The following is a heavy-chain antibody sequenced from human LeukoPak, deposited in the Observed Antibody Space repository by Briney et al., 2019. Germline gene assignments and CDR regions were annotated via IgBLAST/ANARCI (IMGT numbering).Heavy chain of an antibody. CDR1: GGTFSSYA. CDR3: ARVGLELPFDY. D-gene: IGHD1-7*01. CDR2: IIPILGIA. Sequence: ASVKVSCKASGGTFSSYAISWVRQAPGQGLEWMGRIIPILGIANYAQKFQGRVTITADKSTSTAYMELSSLRSEDTAVYYCARVGLELPFDYWGQGTLVTVSS. J-gene: IGHJ4*02. V-gene: IGHV1-69*04.